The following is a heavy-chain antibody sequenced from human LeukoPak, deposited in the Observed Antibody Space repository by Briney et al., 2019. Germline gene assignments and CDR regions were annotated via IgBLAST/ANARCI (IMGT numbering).Heavy chain of an antibody. J-gene: IGHJ3*02. CDR1: GGTFSSYA. CDR3: ARHLRGSSWLGAFDI. V-gene: IGHV1-69*04. CDR2: IIPILGIA. Sequence: SVKVSCKASGGTFSSYAISWVRQAPGQGLEWTGRIIPILGIANYAQKFQGRVTITADKSTSTAYMELSSLRSEDTAVYYCARHLRGSSWLGAFDIWGQGTMVTVSS. D-gene: IGHD6-13*01.